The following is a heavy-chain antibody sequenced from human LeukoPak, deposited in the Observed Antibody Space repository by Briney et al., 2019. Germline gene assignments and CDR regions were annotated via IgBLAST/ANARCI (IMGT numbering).Heavy chain of an antibody. Sequence: SVKVSCKASGYTFTSYAISWVRQAPGQGLEWMGGIIPIFGTANYAQKFQGRVTITADESTSTAYMELSSLRSEDTAVYYCARIRDYGSGSYWFDYWGQGTLVTVSS. D-gene: IGHD3-10*01. V-gene: IGHV1-69*13. CDR2: IIPIFGTA. CDR1: GYTFTSYA. CDR3: ARIRDYGSGSYWFDY. J-gene: IGHJ4*02.